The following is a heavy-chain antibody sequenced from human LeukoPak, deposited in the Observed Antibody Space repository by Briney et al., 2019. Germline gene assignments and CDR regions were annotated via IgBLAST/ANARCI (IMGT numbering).Heavy chain of an antibody. CDR2: MYYSGST. J-gene: IGHJ4*02. V-gene: IGHV4-39*07. D-gene: IGHD3-10*01. CDR1: GYSISSSNYY. Sequence: SETLSLTCTVSGYSISSSNYYWGWIRQPPGKGLEWIGNMYYSGSTYYNPSLKSRVTISVDTSKNQFSLKLSSVTAADTAVYYCARASGSYGLIFDYWGQGTLATVSS. CDR3: ARASGSYGLIFDY.